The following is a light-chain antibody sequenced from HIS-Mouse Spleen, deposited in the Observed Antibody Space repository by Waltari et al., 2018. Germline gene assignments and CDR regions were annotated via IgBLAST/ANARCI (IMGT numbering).Light chain of an antibody. CDR1: ALPKKY. Sequence: SYELTQPPSVSVSLGQMARITCSGEALPKKYAFMYQQKPGQFPVLVIYKDSERPSGIPERFSGSSSGTIVTLTISGVQAEDEADYYCLSADSSGTYPRVFGGGTKLTVL. CDR2: KDS. V-gene: IGLV3-16*01. J-gene: IGLJ3*02. CDR3: LSADSSGTYPRV.